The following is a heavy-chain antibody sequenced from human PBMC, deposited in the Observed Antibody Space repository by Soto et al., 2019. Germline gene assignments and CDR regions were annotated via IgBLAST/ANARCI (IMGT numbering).Heavy chain of an antibody. CDR1: GFTFDDYA. CDR2: ISWNSGSI. V-gene: IGHV3-9*01. Sequence: EVQLVESGGGLVQPGRSLRLSCAASGFTFDDYAMHWVRQAPGKGLEWVSGISWNSGSIGYADSVKGRFTISRDNAKNSLYLQMNSLRAEDTALYYCAKDYGDYGFDLWGRGTLVTVSS. D-gene: IGHD4-17*01. CDR3: AKDYGDYGFDL. J-gene: IGHJ2*01.